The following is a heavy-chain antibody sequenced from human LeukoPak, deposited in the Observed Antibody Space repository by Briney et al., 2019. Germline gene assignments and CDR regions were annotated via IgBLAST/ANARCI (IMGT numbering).Heavy chain of an antibody. J-gene: IGHJ6*03. V-gene: IGHV3-30*02. Sequence: PGGSLRLSCEASGFTFSTYGMHWVRQAPGKGLEWVAYIRYDGSNKYYTDSVKGRFTISRDNSKNTLYLQMNSLRAEDTAVYYCAKDGYSSSWAGYMDVWGKGATVTVSS. D-gene: IGHD6-13*01. CDR2: IRYDGSNK. CDR3: AKDGYSSSWAGYMDV. CDR1: GFTFSTYG.